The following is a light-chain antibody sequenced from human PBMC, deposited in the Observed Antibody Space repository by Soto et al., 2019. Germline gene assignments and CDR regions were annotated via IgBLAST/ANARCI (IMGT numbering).Light chain of an antibody. Sequence: QSVLTQPPSVSGAPGQRVTISCTGSSSNIGAGYDVHWYQQLPGTAPKLLIYDNTNRPSGVPDRFSGSESGTSVSLAITGLQAEDEADYYCQSYDSSLSVVVFGGGTKVTVL. J-gene: IGLJ2*01. V-gene: IGLV1-40*01. CDR1: SSNIGAGYD. CDR2: DNT. CDR3: QSYDSSLSVVV.